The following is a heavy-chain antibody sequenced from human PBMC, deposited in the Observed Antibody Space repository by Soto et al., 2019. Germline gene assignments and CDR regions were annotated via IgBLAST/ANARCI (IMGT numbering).Heavy chain of an antibody. CDR3: AKGVHNTNGGGGDY. J-gene: IGHJ4*02. Sequence: GGSLRLSCAVSGFTFSRYAMSWVRQAPGQGLEWVSGISGGGDTTYYADSVKGRFTIFRDNSKSTLYLQMNSLRADDTAVYYCAKGVHNTNGGGGDYWGQGTLVTVSS. D-gene: IGHD3-16*01. CDR2: ISGGGDTT. CDR1: GFTFSRYA. V-gene: IGHV3-23*01.